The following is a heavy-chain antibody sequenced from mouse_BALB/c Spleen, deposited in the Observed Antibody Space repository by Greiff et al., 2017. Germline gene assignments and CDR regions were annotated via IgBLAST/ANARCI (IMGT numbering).Heavy chain of an antibody. V-gene: IGHV1-4*01. J-gene: IGHJ4*01. D-gene: IGHD2-4*01. CDR2: INPSSGYT. Sequence: QVQLQQSGAELARPGASVKMSCKASGYTFTSYTMHWVKQRPGQGLEWIGYINPSSGYTNYNQKFKDKATLTADKSSSTAYMQLSSLTSEDSAVYYCARGSTMITYDAMDYWGQGTAVTVSA. CDR3: ARGSTMITYDAMDY. CDR1: GYTFTSYT.